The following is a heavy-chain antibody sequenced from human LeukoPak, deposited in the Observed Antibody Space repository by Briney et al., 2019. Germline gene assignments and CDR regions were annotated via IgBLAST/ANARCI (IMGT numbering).Heavy chain of an antibody. D-gene: IGHD6-19*01. CDR3: ARGPSSGWYLSQFDY. V-gene: IGHV1-2*02. J-gene: IGHJ4*02. CDR2: INPNSGGT. CDR1: GYTFTGYY. Sequence: ASVKVSCKASGYTFTGYYMHWVRQAPGQGGEWMGWINPNSGGTNYPQKFQGRVTMTRDTSISTAYMDLSRLRSDDTAVYYCARGPSSGWYLSQFDYWGQGTLVTVSS.